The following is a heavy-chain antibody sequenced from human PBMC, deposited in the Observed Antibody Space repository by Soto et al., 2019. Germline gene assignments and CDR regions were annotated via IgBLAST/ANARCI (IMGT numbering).Heavy chain of an antibody. V-gene: IGHV3-7*01. CDR2: IKQDGSAK. J-gene: IGHJ6*02. Sequence: GGSLRLSCAASGFTFSSYWRGWVRQAPGKGLEWVANIKQDGSAKYYLDSVKGRFTISRDNAKNSLYLQMNSLRAEDTAVYYCARDRYCSSTSCYNNDYYYGMDVWGQGTTVTVSS. CDR3: ARDRYCSSTSCYNNDYYYGMDV. CDR1: GFTFSSYW. D-gene: IGHD2-2*02.